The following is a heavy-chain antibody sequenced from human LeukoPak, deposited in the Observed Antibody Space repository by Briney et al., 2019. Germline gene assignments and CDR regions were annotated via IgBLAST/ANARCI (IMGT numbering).Heavy chain of an antibody. V-gene: IGHV4-39*07. Sequence: PSETLSLTCTVSGGSISSSSYYWGWIRQPPGKGLEWIGSIYYSGSTYYNPSLKSRVTISIDKSKNQLSLKLSSVTAADTAVYYCARGMAARLNYWGQGTLVTVSS. CDR2: IYYSGST. CDR3: ARGMAARLNY. CDR1: GGSISSSSYY. J-gene: IGHJ4*02. D-gene: IGHD6-6*01.